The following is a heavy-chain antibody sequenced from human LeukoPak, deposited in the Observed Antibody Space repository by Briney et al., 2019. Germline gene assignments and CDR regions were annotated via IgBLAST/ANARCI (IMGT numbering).Heavy chain of an antibody. CDR1: GFTFSSYG. Sequence: GGSLRLSCAASGFTFSSYGMHWVRQAPGKGLEWVAVTSYDGSNKYYADSVKGRFTISRDNSKNTLHLQMNSLRPEDTAVYYCATEAVAGLETHYYFDYWGQGTLDTVSS. D-gene: IGHD6-19*01. CDR2: TSYDGSNK. V-gene: IGHV3-30*03. CDR3: ATEAVAGLETHYYFDY. J-gene: IGHJ4*02.